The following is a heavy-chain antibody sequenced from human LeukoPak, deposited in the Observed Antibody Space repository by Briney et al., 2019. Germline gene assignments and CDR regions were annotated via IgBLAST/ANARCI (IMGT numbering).Heavy chain of an antibody. Sequence: SETLSLTCTVSGGSISSGDYCWSWIRQPPGKGLEWIGYIYYSGSTYYNPSLKSRVTISVDTSKNQFSLKLSFVTAADTAVYYCARDCSSTSQSYFDYWGQGTPVTVSS. CDR3: ARDCSSTSQSYFDY. CDR2: IYYSGST. CDR1: GGSISSGDYC. D-gene: IGHD2-2*01. J-gene: IGHJ4*02. V-gene: IGHV4-30-4*08.